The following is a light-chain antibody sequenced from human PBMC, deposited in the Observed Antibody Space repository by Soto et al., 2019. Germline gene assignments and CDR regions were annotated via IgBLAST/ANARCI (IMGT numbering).Light chain of an antibody. CDR3: QQYENYWT. CDR1: QSISSW. V-gene: IGKV1-5*01. Sequence: DIQMTQSPSTLSATAGDRVTITCRASQSISSWLAWYQHKPGKAPKLLIYDASNLDSGVPSRFSGSGSGTEFSLTISNLQPEDCATYYCQQYENYWTVGQGTKVDIK. CDR2: DAS. J-gene: IGKJ1*01.